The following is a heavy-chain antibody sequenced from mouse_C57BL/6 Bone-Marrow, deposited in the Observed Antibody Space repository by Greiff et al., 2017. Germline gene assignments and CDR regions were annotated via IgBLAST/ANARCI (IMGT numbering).Heavy chain of an antibody. D-gene: IGHD4-1*01. CDR2: IDPANGST. J-gene: IGHJ4*01. Sequence: VHVKQSVAELVRPGASVKLSCTASGFNIKNTYMHWVKQRPEQGLEWIGRIDPANGSTKYAPKFQGKDTITADTSSNTAYLQRSSLTSEDTAIYYCASGSPFYAMDYWGQGTSVTVSS. CDR1: GFNIKNTY. V-gene: IGHV14-3*01. CDR3: ASGSPFYAMDY.